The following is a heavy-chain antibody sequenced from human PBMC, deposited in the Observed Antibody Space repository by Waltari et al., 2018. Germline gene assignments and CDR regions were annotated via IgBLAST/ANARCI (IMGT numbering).Heavy chain of an antibody. J-gene: IGHJ5*02. CDR2: IYYSGST. CDR1: GGSISSSSYY. V-gene: IGHV4-39*07. CDR3: ARERVSSWTKYNWFDP. D-gene: IGHD6-13*01. Sequence: QLQLQESGPGLVKPSETLSLPCTVSGGSISSSSYYWGWIRQPPGKGLEWIGSIYYSGSTYYNPSLKSRVTISVDTSKNQFSLKLSSVTAADTAVYYCARERVSSWTKYNWFDPWGQGTLVTVSS.